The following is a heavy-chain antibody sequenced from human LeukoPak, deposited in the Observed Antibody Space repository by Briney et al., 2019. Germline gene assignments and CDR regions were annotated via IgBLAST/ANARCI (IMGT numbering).Heavy chain of an antibody. CDR3: ASRLTMVRGSDV. CDR1: GXXFSSXA. Sequence: SGXXFSSXAXXXVRQAPGQGLEWMGRIIPILGIANYAQKFQGRVTITADKSTSTAYMELSSLRSEDTAVYYCASRLTMVRGSDVWGQGTTVTVSS. V-gene: IGHV1-69*04. CDR2: IIPILGIA. D-gene: IGHD3-10*01. J-gene: IGHJ6*02.